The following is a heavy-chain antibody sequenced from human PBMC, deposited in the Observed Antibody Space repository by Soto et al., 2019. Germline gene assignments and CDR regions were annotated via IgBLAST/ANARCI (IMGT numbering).Heavy chain of an antibody. CDR1: GASITQYY. J-gene: IGHJ4*02. CDR2: VSSTGST. D-gene: IGHD5-12*01. Sequence: SETLSLTCTVSGASITQYYWNWIRQSPGKGLEWIVSVSSTGSTVFNPSLTSRVTVSLDTSKNQFSLTLSSVTAADTAVYYCERYCPDIVAAITWGYYLDYWSQGTLVTVSS. V-gene: IGHV4-4*08. CDR3: ERYCPDIVAAITWGYYLDY.